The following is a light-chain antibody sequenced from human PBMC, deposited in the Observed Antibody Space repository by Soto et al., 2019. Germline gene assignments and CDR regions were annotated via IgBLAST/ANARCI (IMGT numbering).Light chain of an antibody. CDR1: QTVGSN. CDR2: DAS. V-gene: IGKV3-15*01. CDR3: QQYNDWPPWT. Sequence: EIGMTQSPVTLSVSPGARATLSCRASQTVGSNLAWYQQKPGQAPRLLIFDASTRPTGIPGRFSGSGSGTEFTLTISSLQPEDLGFYYCQQYNDWPPWTFGQGTKVEVK. J-gene: IGKJ1*01.